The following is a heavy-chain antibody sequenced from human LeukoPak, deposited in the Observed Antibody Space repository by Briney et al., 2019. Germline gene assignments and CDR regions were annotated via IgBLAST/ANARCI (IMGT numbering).Heavy chain of an antibody. CDR3: ARDLRQVRLLLNYYDSPLDY. D-gene: IGHD3-22*01. J-gene: IGHJ4*02. V-gene: IGHV1-18*01. CDR1: GYTFTSYG. Sequence: ASVKVSCKASGYTFTSYGISWVRQAPGQGLEWMGWISAYNGNTNYAQKLQGRVTMTTDTSTSTAYMELRSLRSDDTAVYYCARDLRQVRLLLNYYDSPLDYWGQGTLVTVSS. CDR2: ISAYNGNT.